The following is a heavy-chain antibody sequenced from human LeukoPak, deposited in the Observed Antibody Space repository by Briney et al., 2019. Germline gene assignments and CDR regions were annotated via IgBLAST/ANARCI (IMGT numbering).Heavy chain of an antibody. CDR2: TYYGSKWSN. CDR1: GDSVSSNGVA. D-gene: IGHD1-14*01. Sequence: SETLSLTCAISGDSVSSNGVAWNWIRQSPSRGLEWLGRTYYGSKWSNDYALSVKSRITINPDTSKNQFSLHLNSATPEDTAVYYCTRGRNSAFDYWGQGTLVTVSS. CDR3: TRGRNSAFDY. J-gene: IGHJ4*02. V-gene: IGHV6-1*01.